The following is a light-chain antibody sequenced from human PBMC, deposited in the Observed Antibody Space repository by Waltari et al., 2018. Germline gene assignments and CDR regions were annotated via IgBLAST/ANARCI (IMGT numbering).Light chain of an antibody. Sequence: DVVMTQSPDSLAVSLGERATINCKSSQSVLYRSNNKNYLAWYQHKPGQPPKLLIYWASTRESGVPDRFSGSGSGTDFTLTISSLQAEDVAVYYCQQYYSTPPTFGQGTKVEIK. CDR3: QQYYSTPPT. V-gene: IGKV4-1*01. CDR2: WAS. CDR1: QSVLYRSNNKNY. J-gene: IGKJ1*01.